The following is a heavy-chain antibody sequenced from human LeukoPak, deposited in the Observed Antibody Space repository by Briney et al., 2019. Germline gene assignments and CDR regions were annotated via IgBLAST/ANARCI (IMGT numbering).Heavy chain of an antibody. V-gene: IGHV3-23*01. Sequence: PGGSLRLSCAASGFTFSGYAMDWVRQAPGKGLEWVSAISGSGGTTYYADSVKGRFTISRDNSKNTLYLQMNSLRAEDTAVYYCAKTGVSGFYNDYWGQGTLVTVSS. CDR1: GFTFSGYA. CDR3: AKTGVSGFYNDY. J-gene: IGHJ4*02. CDR2: ISGSGGTT. D-gene: IGHD3-3*01.